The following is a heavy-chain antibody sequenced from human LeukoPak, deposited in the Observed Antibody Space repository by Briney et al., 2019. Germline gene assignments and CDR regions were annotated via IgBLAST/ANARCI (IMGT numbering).Heavy chain of an antibody. CDR3: ARRGAVGALVRYFHH. V-gene: IGHV4-34*01. J-gene: IGHJ1*01. Sequence: SETLSLTCAVYGGSFSNYYWNWIRQSPGKGLEWIGEINHFGSTNYNPSLKSRVTISVDTSKNQFSLKLTSVTAADTAVYYCARRGAVGALVRYFHHWGQGTLVTVSS. CDR2: INHFGST. D-gene: IGHD1-26*01. CDR1: GGSFSNYY.